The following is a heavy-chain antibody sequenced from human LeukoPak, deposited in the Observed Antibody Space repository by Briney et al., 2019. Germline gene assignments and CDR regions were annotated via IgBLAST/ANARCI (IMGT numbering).Heavy chain of an antibody. CDR1: GGSFSGYY. Sequence: SETLSLTCAVYGGSFSGYYWSWIRQPPGKGLGWIGEINHSGSTNYNPSLKSRVTISVDTSKNQFSLKLSSVTAADTAVYYCARTVSEMRNYYYDGMDVWGQGTTVTVSS. J-gene: IGHJ6*02. CDR2: INHSGST. D-gene: IGHD3-16*01. V-gene: IGHV4-34*01. CDR3: ARTVSEMRNYYYDGMDV.